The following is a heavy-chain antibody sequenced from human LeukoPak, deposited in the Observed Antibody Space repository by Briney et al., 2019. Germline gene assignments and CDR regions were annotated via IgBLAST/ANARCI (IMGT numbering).Heavy chain of an antibody. CDR2: IYTTGST. V-gene: IGHV4-61*02. J-gene: IGHJ4*02. CDR1: GDSISSGIYY. Sequence: SETLSLTCTVSGDSISSGIYYWSWIRQPAGKGLEWIGRIYTTGSTNYNPSLKSRVTISINTSTNQFSLKLSSVTAADTAVYYCARLSKGYWGQGTLVTVSP. CDR3: ARLSKGY.